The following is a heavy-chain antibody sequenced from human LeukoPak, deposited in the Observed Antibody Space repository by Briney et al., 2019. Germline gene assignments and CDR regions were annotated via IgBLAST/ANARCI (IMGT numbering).Heavy chain of an antibody. CDR3: ARRRSGGRDFDY. Sequence: TSETLSLTCTVSGVSISSSYWSWIRQPPGKGLEWIGYIYTSGSTNYNPSLKSRVTILVDTSKNQFSLNLSSVTAADTAVYYCARRRSGGRDFDYWGRGTLVTVSS. J-gene: IGHJ4*02. CDR1: GVSISSSY. D-gene: IGHD2-15*01. CDR2: IYTSGST. V-gene: IGHV4-4*09.